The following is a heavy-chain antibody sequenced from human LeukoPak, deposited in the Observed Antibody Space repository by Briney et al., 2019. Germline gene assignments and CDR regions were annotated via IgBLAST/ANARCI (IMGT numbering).Heavy chain of an antibody. CDR3: AREDGQQWDYHAFDI. CDR1: GGSISSGGYY. V-gene: IGHV4-30-4*08. Sequence: SETLSLTCTVSGGSISSGGYYWSWIRQHPGKGLEWIGYIYYSGSTYYNPSLKSRVTISVDTSKNQFSLKLSSVTAADTAVYYCAREDGQQWDYHAFDIWGQGTMVTVSS. D-gene: IGHD1-26*01. J-gene: IGHJ3*02. CDR2: IYYSGST.